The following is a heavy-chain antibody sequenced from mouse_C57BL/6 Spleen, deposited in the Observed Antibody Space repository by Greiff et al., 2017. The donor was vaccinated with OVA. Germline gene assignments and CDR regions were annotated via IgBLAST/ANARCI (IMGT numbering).Heavy chain of an antibody. Sequence: QVQLQQPGAELVKPGASVKMSCKASGYTFTSYWITWVKQRPGQGLEWIGDIYPGSGSTNYNEKFKSKATLTVDKSSSTAYMQLSSLTSEDSAVYYCARWDAYWGQGTLVTVSA. J-gene: IGHJ3*01. CDR1: GYTFTSYW. D-gene: IGHD4-1*01. CDR2: IYPGSGST. V-gene: IGHV1-55*01. CDR3: ARWDAY.